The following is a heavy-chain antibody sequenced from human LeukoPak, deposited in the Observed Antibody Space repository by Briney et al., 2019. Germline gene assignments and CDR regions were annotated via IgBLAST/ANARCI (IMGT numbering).Heavy chain of an antibody. D-gene: IGHD1-1*01. Sequence: GGSLRLSCAASGFTFSDYYMSWIRQAPGKGLEWVSYISSSSSYTNHADSVKGRFTISRDNAKNSLYLQMNSLRAEDTAVYYCARVENGPNYFDYWGQGTLVTVSS. CDR3: ARVENGPNYFDY. J-gene: IGHJ4*02. CDR1: GFTFSDYY. V-gene: IGHV3-11*06. CDR2: ISSSSSYT.